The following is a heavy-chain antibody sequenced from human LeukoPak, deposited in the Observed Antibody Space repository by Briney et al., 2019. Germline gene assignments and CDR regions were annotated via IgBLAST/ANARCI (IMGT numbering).Heavy chain of an antibody. D-gene: IGHD1-7*01. CDR3: ARDGYNWNYGACDY. Sequence: SETLSLTCTVSGYSIRSGYYWGWIRQPPGKGLEWIGAMYHSGYTYYNPSLKSRVTISVDTSKNQFSLKLRSVTAADTAVYYCARDGYNWNYGACDYWGQGALVTVSS. V-gene: IGHV4-38-2*02. CDR2: MYHSGYT. J-gene: IGHJ4*02. CDR1: GYSIRSGYY.